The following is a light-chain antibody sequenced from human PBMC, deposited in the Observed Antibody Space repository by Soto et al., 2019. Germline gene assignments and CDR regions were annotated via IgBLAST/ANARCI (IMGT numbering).Light chain of an antibody. V-gene: IGLV1-40*01. CDR2: NNN. J-gene: IGLJ1*01. CDR3: QSYDSSLSGSYV. CDR1: SSNIGAGYD. Sequence: QSVLTQPPSVSGAPGQRVTISCTGSSSNIGAGYDVHWYQRLPGTAPKVLIYNNNNRPSGVPDRFSGSKSGTSASLAITGLHAEDEADYYFQSYDSSLSGSYVFGTGTKLTVL.